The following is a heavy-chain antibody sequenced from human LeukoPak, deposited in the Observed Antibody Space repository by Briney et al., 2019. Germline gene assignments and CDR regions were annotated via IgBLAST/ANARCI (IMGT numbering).Heavy chain of an antibody. D-gene: IGHD5-18*01. J-gene: IGHJ6*03. Sequence: GSLRLSCAASGFTFSSYAMSWVRQAPGKGLEWVSAISGSGGSTYYADSVKGRFTISRDNAKNSLYLQMNSLRAEDTAVYYCARVGPLRMVTYSYYMDVWGKGTTVTISS. CDR3: ARVGPLRMVTYSYYMDV. V-gene: IGHV3-23*01. CDR1: GFTFSSYA. CDR2: ISGSGGST.